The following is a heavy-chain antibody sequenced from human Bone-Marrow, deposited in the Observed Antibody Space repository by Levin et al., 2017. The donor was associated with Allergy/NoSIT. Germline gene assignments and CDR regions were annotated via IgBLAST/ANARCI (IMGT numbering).Heavy chain of an antibody. J-gene: IGHJ4*02. V-gene: IGHV4-59*12. CDR3: ARWHSSGRHHYDY. CDR1: GGSITNYW. Sequence: TSSETLSLTCTVSGGSITNYWWNWIRQSPGKGLEWIGYVGYSGDTKYNPSLKSRVTVSVDTSNNQFSLNLKSVTAADTAVYFCARWHSSGRHHYDYWGQGILVTVSS. CDR2: VGYSGDT. D-gene: IGHD6-19*01.